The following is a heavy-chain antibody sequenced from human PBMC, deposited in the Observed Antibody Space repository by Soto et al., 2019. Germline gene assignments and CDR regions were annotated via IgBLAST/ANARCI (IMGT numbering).Heavy chain of an antibody. CDR1: GFTFRSYW. D-gene: IGHD2-15*01. V-gene: IGHV3-7*03. CDR3: ATVPGREWDFDY. CDR2: IKEDGSEK. Sequence: PGGSLRLSSADSGFTFRSYWMSWVRQAPGKGLEWMANIKEDGSEKYYVDSVKGRFTISRDDAKNSLYLQVNSLRAEDTAVYYCATVPGREWDFDYWGQGTMVTVSS. J-gene: IGHJ4*02.